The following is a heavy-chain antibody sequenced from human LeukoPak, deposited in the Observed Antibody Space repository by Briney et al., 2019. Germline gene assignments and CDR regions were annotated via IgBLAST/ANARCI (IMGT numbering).Heavy chain of an antibody. CDR1: GITVSSYW. V-gene: IGHV3-74*01. J-gene: IGHJ4*02. CDR3: TRGGGGNSFGQFDS. Sequence: GGSLRLSYAATGITVSSYWMHRVRQAPGEGLLWVSRTNSDGSSTSYAASVKGRFTISRDNVKNTVYLQMNSLRAEDTAVYYCTRGGGGNSFGQFDSWGQGTLVTVSS. CDR2: TNSDGSST. D-gene: IGHD5-18*01.